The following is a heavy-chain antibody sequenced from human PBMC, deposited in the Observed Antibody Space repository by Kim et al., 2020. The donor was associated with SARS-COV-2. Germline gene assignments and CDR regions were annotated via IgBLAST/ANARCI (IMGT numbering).Heavy chain of an antibody. Sequence: ASVKVSCKASGYTFTSYAMHWVRQASGQRLEWMGWINAGNGNTKYSQKFQGRVTITRDTSASTAYMELSSLRSEDTAVYYCAREFLNWNYLDYWGQGTLVTVSS. J-gene: IGHJ4*02. CDR2: INAGNGNT. D-gene: IGHD1-1*01. CDR1: GYTFTSYA. V-gene: IGHV1-3*01. CDR3: AREFLNWNYLDY.